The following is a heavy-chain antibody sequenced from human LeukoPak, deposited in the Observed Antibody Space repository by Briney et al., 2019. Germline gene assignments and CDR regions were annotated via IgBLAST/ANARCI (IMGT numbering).Heavy chain of an antibody. J-gene: IGHJ6*02. D-gene: IGHD6-13*01. CDR1: GFTFSSYG. V-gene: IGHV3-30*18. Sequence: QTGWSLRLSCAASGFTFSSYGMHWVRQAPGKGLQWVAVISYDGSNKYYADSVKGRFTISRDNSKNTLYVQMNSLRAEDTAVYYCAKGDSSSYYYYGMDVWGQGTTVTVSS. CDR2: ISYDGSNK. CDR3: AKGDSSSYYYYGMDV.